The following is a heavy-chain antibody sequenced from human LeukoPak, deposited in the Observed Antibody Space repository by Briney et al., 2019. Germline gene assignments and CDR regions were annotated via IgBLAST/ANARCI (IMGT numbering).Heavy chain of an antibody. CDR2: IKEDGSEK. J-gene: IGHJ6*04. D-gene: IGHD2-2*01. CDR3: ARRALRYCSSTSCPAQYYGVDV. V-gene: IGHV3-7*03. Sequence: PGGSLRLSCAASGFIFSSYWMSWVRQAPGKGLEWLANIKEDGSEKYYVDSVKGRFTIYRDNAKNSLYLQTNSLRAEDTAVYYCARRALRYCSSTSCPAQYYGVDVWGKGTTVTVSS. CDR1: GFIFSSYW.